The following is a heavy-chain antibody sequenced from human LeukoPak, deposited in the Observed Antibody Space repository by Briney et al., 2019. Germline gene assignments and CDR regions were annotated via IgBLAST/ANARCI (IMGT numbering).Heavy chain of an antibody. V-gene: IGHV3-23*01. Sequence: GGSLSLSCAASGLIFSNKAMSWVRQAPGKGLEWIAAVDSTGVYTWYADSVKGRFTISRDNSKNTLYLQMNSLRAEDTAVYYCAKDLGVFWSGYYTGWFDPWGQGTLVTVSS. J-gene: IGHJ5*02. CDR1: GLIFSNKA. D-gene: IGHD3-3*01. CDR2: VDSTGVYT. CDR3: AKDLGVFWSGYYTGWFDP.